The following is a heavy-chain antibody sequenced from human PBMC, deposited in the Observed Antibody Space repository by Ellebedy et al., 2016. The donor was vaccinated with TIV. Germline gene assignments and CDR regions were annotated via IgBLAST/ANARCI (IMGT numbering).Heavy chain of an antibody. CDR2: FDSDDDK. Sequence: SGPTLVKPTQTLPLTCTFSGFSLSTSGMCVSWILQPPGKALEWLARFDSDDDKYYNTSLKTRLTISKDTSNNQVVLTKTNVDPGDTATYYWARTRGGGWSFDYWGQGTLVTVSS. CDR3: ARTRGGGWSFDY. V-gene: IGHV2-70*11. D-gene: IGHD6-19*01. CDR1: GFSLSTSGMC. J-gene: IGHJ4*02.